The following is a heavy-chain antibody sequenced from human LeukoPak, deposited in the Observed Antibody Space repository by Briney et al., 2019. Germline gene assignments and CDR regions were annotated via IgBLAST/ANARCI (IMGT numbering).Heavy chain of an antibody. J-gene: IGHJ3*02. CDR1: GFSISTYF. CDR2: ISTTGRT. Sequence: SETLSLTCAVSGFSISTYFWSWIRRPAGKGLEWIGRISTTGRTNYNPSLKSRVTISVDTSKNQFSLKLSSVTAADTAVYYCARGRFWDSRGYYYFDAFDIGGQGTMVTVSS. CDR3: ARGRFWDSRGYYYFDAFDI. D-gene: IGHD3-22*01. V-gene: IGHV4-4*07.